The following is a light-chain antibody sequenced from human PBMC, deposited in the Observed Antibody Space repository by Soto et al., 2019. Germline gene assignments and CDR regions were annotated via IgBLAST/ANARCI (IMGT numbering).Light chain of an antibody. J-gene: IGKJ1*01. Sequence: IVLTQSPLSLSVTLGQPASISCRSSQSLVYSDGNTYLNWFHQRPGQSPRRLIHKVSNRDSGVPDRFSGSGSDTYFTLSIRRVEADGVGVFYWIPGISFTFGQGTRVEIK. V-gene: IGKV2-30*01. CDR2: KVS. CDR1: QSLVYSDGNTY. CDR3: IPGISFT.